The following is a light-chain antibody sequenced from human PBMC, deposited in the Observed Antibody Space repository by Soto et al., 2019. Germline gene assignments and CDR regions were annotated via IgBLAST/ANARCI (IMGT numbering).Light chain of an antibody. CDR1: QGISNY. V-gene: IGKV1-16*01. J-gene: IGKJ4*01. Sequence: EIQMTQSPSSLSAFVGDRVTITCRASQGISNYLAWYQQKPGRVPKLLIYAASTSQSGVPSRFSGSGSGTDFTLTISCLQSEDFATYYCQQYYSYPLTFGGGTKVDNK. CDR2: AAS. CDR3: QQYYSYPLT.